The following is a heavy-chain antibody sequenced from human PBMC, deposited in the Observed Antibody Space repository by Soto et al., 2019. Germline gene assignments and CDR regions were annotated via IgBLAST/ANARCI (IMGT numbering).Heavy chain of an antibody. V-gene: IGHV4-59*01. Sequence: PSETLSLTCTVSGGSISSYYWSWIRQPPGKGLEWIGYIYYSGSTNYNPSLKSRVTISVDTSKNQFSLKLSSVTAADTAVYYCARGVITGTTSGAFDYWGQGTLVTGSS. CDR3: ARGVITGTTSGAFDY. CDR1: GGSISSYY. CDR2: IYYSGST. J-gene: IGHJ4*02. D-gene: IGHD1-20*01.